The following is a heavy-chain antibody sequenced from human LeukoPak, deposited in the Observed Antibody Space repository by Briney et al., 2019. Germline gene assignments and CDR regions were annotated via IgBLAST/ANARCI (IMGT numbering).Heavy chain of an antibody. CDR3: ARDRINSAYYDSSGYLPDY. V-gene: IGHV3-21*01. D-gene: IGHD3-22*01. CDR1: GLTFSSYS. J-gene: IGHJ4*02. CDR2: ISSSSSYI. Sequence: GGSLRLSCAASGLTFSSYSMNWVRQAPGKGLEWVSSISSSSSYIYYADSVKGRFTISRDNANNSLYLQMNSLRAEDTAVYYCARDRINSAYYDSSGYLPDYWGQGTLVTVSS.